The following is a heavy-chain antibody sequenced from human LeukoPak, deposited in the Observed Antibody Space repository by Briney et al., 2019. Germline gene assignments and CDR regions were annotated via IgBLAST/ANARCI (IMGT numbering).Heavy chain of an antibody. D-gene: IGHD3-10*01. J-gene: IGHJ4*02. CDR2: IFYSGST. Sequence: DPPQTLSLTCTVSGGSISSGNYYWNWIRQHPEKSLEWIGYIFYSGSTYYNPSLKSRVTISVDTSKNQLSLKLSSVTAADTAVYYCARGSTLIRGFDYWGQGTLVTVSS. CDR1: GGSISSGNYY. CDR3: ARGSTLIRGFDY. V-gene: IGHV4-31*03.